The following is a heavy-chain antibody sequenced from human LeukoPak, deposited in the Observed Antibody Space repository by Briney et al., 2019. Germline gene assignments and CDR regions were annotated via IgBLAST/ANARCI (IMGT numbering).Heavy chain of an antibody. J-gene: IGHJ4*02. CDR2: IYHSGST. D-gene: IGHD3-9*01. CDR3: ARETRYSDILTGYYTPVGSDY. CDR1: GGSISSSNW. Sequence: SETLSLTCTGAGGSISSSNWWRWVRQPPGKGLEWIGEIYHSGSTNYDPSLKSRVAISVDKSKNQFSLKLSSVTAADTAVYYCARETRYSDILTGYYTPVGSDYWGQGTLVTVSS. V-gene: IGHV4-4*02.